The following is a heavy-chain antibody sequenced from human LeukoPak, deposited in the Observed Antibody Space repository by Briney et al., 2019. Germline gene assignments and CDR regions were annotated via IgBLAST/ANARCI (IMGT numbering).Heavy chain of an antibody. J-gene: IGHJ6*03. CDR2: IFHSGST. V-gene: IGHV4-38-2*02. CDR3: ARRYSYSSSWTYFNYYYYMDV. CDR1: GYSISSGFY. D-gene: IGHD6-13*01. Sequence: PSETLSLTCSVSGYSISSGFYWGWIRQPPGKGLEWIGSIFHSGSTYYNPSLKSRVTISVDTSKNQFSLKLNSVTAADTAVYYCARRYSYSSSWTYFNYYYYMDVWGKGTTVTISS.